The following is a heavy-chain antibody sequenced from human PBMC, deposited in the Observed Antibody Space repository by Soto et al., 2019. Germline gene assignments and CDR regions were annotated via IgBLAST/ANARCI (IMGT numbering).Heavy chain of an antibody. CDR3: ARGRGAAADYFDF. CDR2: ISSSTSHT. CDR1: GFTFSDYY. V-gene: IGHV3-11*05. J-gene: IGHJ4*02. D-gene: IGHD6-13*01. Sequence: QVQLVESGGGLVKPGGSLRLSCAVSGFTFSDYYMTWIRQAPGKGREGVSYISSSTSHTNYPDSVKGRLTIARDNAKNSLFLQMNSLRAEDTAVYYCARGRGAAADYFDFWGQGTLVTVSS.